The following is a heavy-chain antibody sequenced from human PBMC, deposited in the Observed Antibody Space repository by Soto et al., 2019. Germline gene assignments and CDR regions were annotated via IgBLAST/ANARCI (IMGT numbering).Heavy chain of an antibody. Sequence: QVHLVQSGADGRKSGSSVRVSCTASGGGTLSNDAISWVRQAPGQGLEWLVRISPFFGTTDYSQSFQGRLTMTADASTGTVYMDLRILKSDDTAVYYCAREVVTETTLGSFDSCGQGTLVTVSS. CDR1: GGGTLSNDA. CDR2: ISPFFGTT. CDR3: AREVVTETTLGSFDS. D-gene: IGHD2-21*02. J-gene: IGHJ4*02. V-gene: IGHV1-69*01.